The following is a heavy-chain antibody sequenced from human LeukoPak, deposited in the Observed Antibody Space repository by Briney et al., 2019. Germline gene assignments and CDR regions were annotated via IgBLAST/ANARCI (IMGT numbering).Heavy chain of an antibody. CDR2: ISSSSSYI. D-gene: IGHD3-10*01. CDR3: TTDPPDDYYGSGSSRPVDP. CDR1: GFTFSSYS. Sequence: GGSLRLSCAASGFTFSSYSMNWVRQAPGKGLEWVSSISSSSSYIYYADSVKGRITISRDNAKNSLYLQMNSLRAEDTAVYYCTTDPPDDYYGSGSSRPVDPWGQGTLVTVSS. V-gene: IGHV3-21*01. J-gene: IGHJ5*02.